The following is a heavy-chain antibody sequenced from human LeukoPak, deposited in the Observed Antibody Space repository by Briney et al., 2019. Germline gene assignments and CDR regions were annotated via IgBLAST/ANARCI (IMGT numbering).Heavy chain of an antibody. CDR3: AREGYCSSTSCPLGL. J-gene: IGHJ3*01. CDR1: GGSISSSSYY. CDR2: IYYSGST. Sequence: SETLSLTCTVSGGSISSSSYYWGWIRQPPGKGLEWIGSIYYSGSTYYNPSLKSRVTISVDTSKNQFSLKLSSVTAADTAVYYCAREGYCSSTSCPLGLWGQGTMVTVSS. V-gene: IGHV4-39*07. D-gene: IGHD2-2*01.